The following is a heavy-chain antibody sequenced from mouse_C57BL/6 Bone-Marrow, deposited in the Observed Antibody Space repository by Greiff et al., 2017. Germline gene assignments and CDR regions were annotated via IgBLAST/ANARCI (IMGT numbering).Heavy chain of an antibody. CDR1: GYAFSSSW. CDR3: AKEPLYYGSRGFAY. CDR2: IYPGDGDT. D-gene: IGHD1-1*01. Sequence: VQRVESGPELVKPGASVKISCKASGYAFSSSWMNWVKQRPGKGLEWIGRIYPGDGDTNYNGKFKGKATLTADKSSSTAYMQLSSLTSEDSAVYFCAKEPLYYGSRGFAYWGQGTLVTVSA. V-gene: IGHV1-82*01. J-gene: IGHJ3*01.